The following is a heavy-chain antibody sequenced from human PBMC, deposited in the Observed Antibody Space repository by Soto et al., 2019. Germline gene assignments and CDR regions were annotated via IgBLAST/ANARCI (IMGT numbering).Heavy chain of an antibody. V-gene: IGHV3-73*01. J-gene: IGHJ4*02. Sequence: GGSLRLSCAASGFTFSGSAMHWVRQASGKGLKWVGRIRSKANSYATAYAASVKGRFTISRDDSKNTAYLQMNSLKTEDTAVYYCTRHSSSGYIFDYWGQGTLVTVSS. CDR1: GFTFSGSA. D-gene: IGHD3-22*01. CDR2: IRSKANSYAT. CDR3: TRHSSSGYIFDY.